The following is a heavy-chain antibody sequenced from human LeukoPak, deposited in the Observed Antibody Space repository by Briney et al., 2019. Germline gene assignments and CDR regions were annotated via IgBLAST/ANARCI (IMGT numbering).Heavy chain of an antibody. J-gene: IGHJ4*02. V-gene: IGHV3-30*18. Sequence: GGSLRLSCAASRFTFSSYDMHWVRQAPGKGLEWVAVISYDGSSKYYADSAKGRFTISRDNSKNTLYVQMNSLRTEDTAIYYCAKGPDTSGYYSLDYWGQGTPVTVSS. CDR1: RFTFSSYD. CDR2: ISYDGSSK. D-gene: IGHD3-22*01. CDR3: AKGPDTSGYYSLDY.